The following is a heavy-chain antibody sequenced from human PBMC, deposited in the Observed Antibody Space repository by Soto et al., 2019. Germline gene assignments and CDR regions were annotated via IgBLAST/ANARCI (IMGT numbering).Heavy chain of an antibody. D-gene: IGHD3-22*01. V-gene: IGHV3-15*07. J-gene: IGHJ4*01. CDR1: GFTFTNAW. CDR3: TTDSYSTIIIVRFDY. CDR2: IKSKTDGGTT. Sequence: GSLRLSCAASGFTFTNAWINWVRQAPGKGLEWVGRIKSKTDGGTTDYAEPVKGRFAISRDDSNNMVYLQMNSLKIGDTAVYYCTTDSYSTIIIVRFDYWGHGT.